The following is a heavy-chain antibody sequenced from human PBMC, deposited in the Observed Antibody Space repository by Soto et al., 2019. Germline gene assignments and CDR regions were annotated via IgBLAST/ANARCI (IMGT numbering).Heavy chain of an antibody. J-gene: IGHJ3*02. CDR3: ARGGCSSTSCYVGGWCSGGSCYSHGVFVSAFDI. Sequence: QVQLVESGGGLVKPGGSLRLSCAASGFTFSDYYMSWIRQAPGKGLEWVSYISSSGSTIYYADSVKGRFTISRDNAKNSLYLQMNSLRAEDTAVYYCARGGCSSTSCYVGGWCSGGSCYSHGVFVSAFDIWGQGTMVTVSS. CDR2: ISSSGSTI. D-gene: IGHD2-15*01. CDR1: GFTFSDYY. V-gene: IGHV3-11*01.